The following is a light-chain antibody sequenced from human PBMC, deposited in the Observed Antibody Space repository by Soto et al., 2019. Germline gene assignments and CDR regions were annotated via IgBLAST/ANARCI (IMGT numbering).Light chain of an antibody. Sequence: DIQLTQSPSTLSASVGERVTITCRASQRINNWLAWYQQKPGKAPKLLIYDGSSLESGVPSRFSGSGSGTDFTLTISSLQSDDFATYYCQQYNCYFGPGTKVDLK. CDR3: QQYNCY. J-gene: IGKJ3*01. V-gene: IGKV1-5*01. CDR2: DGS. CDR1: QRINNW.